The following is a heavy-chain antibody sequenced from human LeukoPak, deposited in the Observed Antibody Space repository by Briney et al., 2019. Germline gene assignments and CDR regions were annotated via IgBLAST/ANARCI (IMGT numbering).Heavy chain of an antibody. D-gene: IGHD6-13*01. CDR1: GFTFDDYA. J-gene: IGHJ3*02. Sequence: GGSLRLSCAASGFTFDDYAIHWVRQAPGKGLEWVSGISWNSGTIGYADSVKGRFTISRDNAKNSLYLQMNSLRAEDTAVYYCAKMYSSSWLLLHIWGQGTMVTVSS. CDR3: AKMYSSSWLLLHI. CDR2: ISWNSGTI. V-gene: IGHV3-9*01.